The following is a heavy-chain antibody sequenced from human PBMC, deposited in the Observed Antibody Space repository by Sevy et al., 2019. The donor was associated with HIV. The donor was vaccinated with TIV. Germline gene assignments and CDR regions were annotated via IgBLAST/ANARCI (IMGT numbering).Heavy chain of an antibody. CDR1: GFTFDNYA. CDR3: AKAGGGWNYFDY. D-gene: IGHD6-19*01. V-gene: IGHV3-23*01. CDR2: LDNSGDNT. J-gene: IGHJ4*02. Sequence: GGSLRLSCAASGFTFDNYAMTWVRQTPGKGLEWVSTLDNSGDNTYNADSVKGRFTISRDNSKNTLYLQMNGLRAEDTAIYYCAKAGGGWNYFDYSGQGTLVTVSS.